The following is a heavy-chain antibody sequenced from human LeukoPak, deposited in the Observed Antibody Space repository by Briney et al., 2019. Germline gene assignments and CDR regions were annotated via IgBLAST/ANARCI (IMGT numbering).Heavy chain of an antibody. D-gene: IGHD4-17*01. Sequence: PSETLSLTCTVSGGSVSSSSYYWGWIRQPPGKGLEWIGSIYYSGSTYYNPSLKSRVTISVDTSKNQFSLKLSSVTAADTAVYYCARGPYGVDYWGQGTLVTVSS. V-gene: IGHV4-39*07. CDR2: IYYSGST. J-gene: IGHJ4*02. CDR1: GGSVSSSSYY. CDR3: ARGPYGVDY.